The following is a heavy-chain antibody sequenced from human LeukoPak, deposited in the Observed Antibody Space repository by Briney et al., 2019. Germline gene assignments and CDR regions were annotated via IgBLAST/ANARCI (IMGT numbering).Heavy chain of an antibody. J-gene: IGHJ6*02. V-gene: IGHV1-69*13. Sequence: SVKVSCKASGGTFSSYAISWVRQAPGQGVEWMGGIIPIFGTANYAQKFQGRVTITADESTSTAYMELSSLRSEDTAVYYCASMTTVTKNTYYYYYGMDVWGQGTTVTVSS. CDR3: ASMTTVTKNTYYYYYGMDV. CDR1: GGTFSSYA. CDR2: IIPIFGTA. D-gene: IGHD4-17*01.